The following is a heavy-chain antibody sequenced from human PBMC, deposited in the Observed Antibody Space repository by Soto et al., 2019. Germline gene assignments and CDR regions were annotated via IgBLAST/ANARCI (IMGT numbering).Heavy chain of an antibody. D-gene: IGHD2-8*02. J-gene: IGHJ4*02. V-gene: IGHV4-31*03. Sequence: QVQLQGSGPGLVKPSQTLSLTCTVSGGSISSGGYYWNWIRQHPGKVLEWIGYIYYGGSTYYNPSLKGRVTISVATSKTRLSLKLSSGTAAITAVYYCAGSILDWGQGTLVTVSS. CDR2: IYYGGST. CDR3: AGSILD. CDR1: GGSISSGGYY.